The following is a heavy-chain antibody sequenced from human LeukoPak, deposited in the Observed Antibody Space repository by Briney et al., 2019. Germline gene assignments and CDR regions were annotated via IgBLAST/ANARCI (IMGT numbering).Heavy chain of an antibody. D-gene: IGHD3-9*01. CDR1: GGSISSYY. CDR3: ARGDILTGYTLDY. CDR2: IYTSGST. J-gene: IGHJ4*02. V-gene: IGHV4-4*07. Sequence: PSETLSLTCTVSGGSISSYYWSWLRQPAGKGLEWIGRIYTSGSTNYNPSLKSRVTMSVDTSKNQFSLKLSSVTAADTAVYYCARGDILTGYTLDYWGQGTLVTVSS.